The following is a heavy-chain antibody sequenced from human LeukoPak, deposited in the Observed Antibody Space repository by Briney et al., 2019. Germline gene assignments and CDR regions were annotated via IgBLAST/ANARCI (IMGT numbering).Heavy chain of an antibody. Sequence: SQTLSLTCTVSGGLISRIEYYWSWIRQSPVKGLEWLGHIYHTGTTLYSPHLNNRLTVSVDSSRNQFSLTLNSVTAADMAVYYCASVSVWELATHPGGSFDYWGRGILVTVSS. CDR2: IYHTGTT. CDR1: GGLISRIEYY. CDR3: ASVSVWELATHPGGSFDY. D-gene: IGHD1-26*01. J-gene: IGHJ4*02. V-gene: IGHV4-30-4*01.